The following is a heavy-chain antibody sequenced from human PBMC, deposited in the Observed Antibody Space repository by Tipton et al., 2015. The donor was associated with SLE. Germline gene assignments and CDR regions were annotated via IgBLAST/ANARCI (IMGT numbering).Heavy chain of an antibody. CDR3: ARLIHDYGFWSGSQYWFDP. CDR2: IYSTGTT. J-gene: IGHJ5*02. CDR1: GGSISSDYSISSYY. D-gene: IGHD3-3*01. V-gene: IGHV4-61*03. Sequence: TLSLTCTVSGGSISSDYSISSYYWSWIRQPPGKGLEWIGYIYSTGTTRYSPSLKSRVTISADTSKNLFSLNLNSVTAADTAVYYCARLIHDYGFWSGSQYWFDPLGPGTLVTVSS.